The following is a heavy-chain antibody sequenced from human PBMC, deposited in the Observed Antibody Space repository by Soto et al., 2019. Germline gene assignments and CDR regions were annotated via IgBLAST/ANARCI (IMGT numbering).Heavy chain of an antibody. Sequence: QVQLVESGGGVVQPGRSLRLSCAASGFTFSSYGMHWVRQAPGKGLEWVAVIWYDGSNKYYADSVKGRFTISRDNSKNTLYLQMNSLRAEDTAVYYCARSPYSYGYFDYWGQGTLVTVSS. J-gene: IGHJ4*02. D-gene: IGHD5-18*01. CDR3: ARSPYSYGYFDY. CDR2: IWYDGSNK. V-gene: IGHV3-33*01. CDR1: GFTFSSYG.